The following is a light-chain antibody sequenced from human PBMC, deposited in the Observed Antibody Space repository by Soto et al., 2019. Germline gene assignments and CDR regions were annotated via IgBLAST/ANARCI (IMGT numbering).Light chain of an antibody. Sequence: DIQMTQSPSTLSASVGDRVTITCRASQSISSWLAWYQQKPGKAPKLLIYDASSLESGVPSRFSGSGSGTEFTLTISSLQPDDFATYYCQQYNSYSSWTFGQRTKVEIK. CDR1: QSISSW. V-gene: IGKV1-5*01. CDR3: QQYNSYSSWT. J-gene: IGKJ1*01. CDR2: DAS.